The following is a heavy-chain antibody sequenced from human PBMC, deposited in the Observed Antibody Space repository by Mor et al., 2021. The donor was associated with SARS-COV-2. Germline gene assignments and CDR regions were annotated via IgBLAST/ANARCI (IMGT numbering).Heavy chain of an antibody. CDR3: AKAPTPLLMDWFDP. J-gene: IGHJ5*02. V-gene: IGHV3-30*02. D-gene: IGHD2-8*01. Sequence: ADSVKGRFTISRDNSKNTLYLQMNSLRAEDTAVYYCAKAPTPLLMDWFDPWGQGTLVTVSS.